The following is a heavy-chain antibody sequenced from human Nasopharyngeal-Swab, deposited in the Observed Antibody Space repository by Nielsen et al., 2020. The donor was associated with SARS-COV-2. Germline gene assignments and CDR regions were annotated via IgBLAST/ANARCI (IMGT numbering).Heavy chain of an antibody. J-gene: IGHJ4*02. Sequence: GGSLRLSCAASGFTFSRFDMHWVRQVMGKGLEWVSAIGTAGDTYYPRSMKGRFTISRGDAENILYLQMNSLRAEDTAVYYCAREGYCSSTSCLHFDYWGQGTLVTVSS. CDR1: GFTFSRFD. V-gene: IGHV3-13*01. CDR3: AREGYCSSTSCLHFDY. CDR2: IGTAGDT. D-gene: IGHD2-2*01.